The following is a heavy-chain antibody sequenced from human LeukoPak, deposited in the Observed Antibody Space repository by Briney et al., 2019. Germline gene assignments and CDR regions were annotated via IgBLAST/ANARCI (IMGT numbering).Heavy chain of an antibody. V-gene: IGHV3-74*01. CDR1: GFTFSSYW. D-gene: IGHD5-18*01. CDR2: NKGDGSST. J-gene: IGHJ4*02. CDR3: ARDGYSFGHDFDY. Sequence: GSLRLSCAASGFTFSSYWMHWVRHTPGKGLVWVSRNKGDGSSTSYADSVKGRFTISRDNAKNTLYQQMNSLRAEDTAVYYCARDGYSFGHDFDYWGQGTLVTVSS.